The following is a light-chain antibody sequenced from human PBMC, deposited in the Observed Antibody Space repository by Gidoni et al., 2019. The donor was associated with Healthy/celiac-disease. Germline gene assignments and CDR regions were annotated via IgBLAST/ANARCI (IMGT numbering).Light chain of an antibody. V-gene: IGKV3-20*01. CDR3: QQYGSSPRT. Sequence: EIELTQSPGTLSLSPGERATLSCRASQSVSSSYLAWYQQKPGQAPRLLIYGASSRATGIPDRFSGSGSGTDFTLTISRLEPEDFAVYYCQQYGSSPRTFXXXTKLEIK. CDR1: QSVSSSY. CDR2: GAS. J-gene: IGKJ2*01.